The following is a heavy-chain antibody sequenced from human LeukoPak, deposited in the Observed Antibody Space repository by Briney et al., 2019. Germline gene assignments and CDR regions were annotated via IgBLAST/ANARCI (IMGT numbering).Heavy chain of an antibody. CDR1: GDSINSSSYY. J-gene: IGHJ3*02. CDR2: IYYSGST. V-gene: IGHV4-39*07. D-gene: IGHD3-22*01. Sequence: PSETLSLTCTVSGDSINSSSYYWGWIRQPPGKGLEWIGSIYYSGSTYYNPSLKSRVTISVDTSKNQFSLKLSSVTAADTAVYYCASGTGSGYYYWGWAFDIWGQGTMVTVSS. CDR3: ASGTGSGYYYWGWAFDI.